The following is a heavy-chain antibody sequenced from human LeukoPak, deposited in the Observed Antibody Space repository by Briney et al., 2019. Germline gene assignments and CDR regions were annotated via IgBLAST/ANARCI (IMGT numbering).Heavy chain of an antibody. CDR1: GFTFSTYW. CDR3: ARDYYYGMDV. Sequence: GWSLTLSCAASGFTFSTYWMHWVRQAPGKGLEWVSRINADGITTTCANSVKGRFTISRDNAKNTLFLQMNSLRAEDTAVYYCARDYYYGMDVWGQGTTITVSS. V-gene: IGHV3-74*01. J-gene: IGHJ6*02. CDR2: INADGITT.